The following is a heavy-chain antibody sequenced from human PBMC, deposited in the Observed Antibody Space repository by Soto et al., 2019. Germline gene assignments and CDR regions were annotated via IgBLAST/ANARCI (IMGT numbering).Heavy chain of an antibody. J-gene: IGHJ4*02. V-gene: IGHV1-2*04. D-gene: IGHD2-2*01. CDR2: INPNSGGT. CDR3: ARAREGYCSSTSCYYYDY. Sequence: ASVKVSCKASGYTFTGYYMHWVRQAPGQGLEWMGWINPNSGGTNYAQKFQGWVTMTRDTSISTAYMELSRLRSDDTAVYYCARAREGYCSSTSCYYYDYWGQGTLVTVSS. CDR1: GYTFTGYY.